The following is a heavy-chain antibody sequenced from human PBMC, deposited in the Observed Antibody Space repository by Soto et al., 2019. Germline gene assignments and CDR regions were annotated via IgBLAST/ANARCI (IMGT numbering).Heavy chain of an antibody. J-gene: IGHJ4*03. CDR1: GGSFSGYY. V-gene: IGHV4-34*01. CDR2: INHSGST. Sequence: SETLSLTCAVYGGSFSGYYWSWIRQPPGKGLEWIGEINHSGSTNYNPSLKSRVTISVDTSKNQFSLKRSSVTAADTAVYYCARVATDISVAVSSGDCIDFWGQGTPVTVSS. CDR3: ARVATDISVAVSSGDCIDF. D-gene: IGHD6-19*01.